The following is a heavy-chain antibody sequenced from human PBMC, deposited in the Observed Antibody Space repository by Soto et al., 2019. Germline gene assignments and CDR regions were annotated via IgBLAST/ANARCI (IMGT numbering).Heavy chain of an antibody. Sequence: SETLSLTCSVSGGSISVGDYHWSWIRQAPGKGLEWIGSINYNGAASYNPSLETRLTISVDAAKNQFSLKVRSVTAADTAVYYCARVVQSKILLFRNLTRRDYYDGMDVWGQGTKVTVSS. CDR2: INYNGAA. CDR3: ARVVQSKILLFRNLTRRDYYDGMDV. J-gene: IGHJ6*02. CDR1: GGSISVGDYH. V-gene: IGHV4-30-4*01. D-gene: IGHD2-15*01.